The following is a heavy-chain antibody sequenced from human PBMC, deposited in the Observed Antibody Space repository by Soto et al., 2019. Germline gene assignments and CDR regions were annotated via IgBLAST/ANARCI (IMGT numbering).Heavy chain of an antibody. CDR1: GGTFSSYA. V-gene: IGHV1-69*05. J-gene: IGHJ3*02. CDR3: ASGRYYDFWSGSGAFDI. CDR2: IIPIFGTA. D-gene: IGHD3-3*01. Sequence: SVKVSCKASGGTFSSYAISWVRQAPGQGLEWMGGIIPIFGTANYAQKFQGRVTITRDTSASTAYMELSSLRSEDTAMYYCASGRYYDFWSGSGAFDIWGQGTMVTVSS.